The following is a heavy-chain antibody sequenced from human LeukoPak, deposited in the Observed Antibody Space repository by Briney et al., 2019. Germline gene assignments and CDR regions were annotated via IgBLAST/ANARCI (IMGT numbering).Heavy chain of an antibody. V-gene: IGHV1-69*05. CDR2: IIPIFGTA. CDR1: GGTFSSYA. Sequence: GASVKVSCEASGGTFSSYAISWVRQAPGQGLEWMGGIIPIFGTANYAQKFQGRVTITTDESTSTAYMELSSLRSEDTAVYYCARGYSYGLSSTGYWGQGTLVTVSS. CDR3: ARGYSYGLSSTGY. D-gene: IGHD5-18*01. J-gene: IGHJ4*02.